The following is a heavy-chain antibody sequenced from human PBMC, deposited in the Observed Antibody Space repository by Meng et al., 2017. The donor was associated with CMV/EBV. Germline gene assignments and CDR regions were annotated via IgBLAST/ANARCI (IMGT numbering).Heavy chain of an antibody. CDR2: ISSSSSYI. Sequence: GGSLRLSCAASGFTFSSYSMNWVRQAPGKGLEWVSSISSSSSYIYYADSLKGRFTISRDNAKNSLYLQMNSLRAEDTAVYYCARVVIMVYYYYGMDVWGQGTTVTVSS. CDR3: ARVVIMVYYYYGMDV. V-gene: IGHV3-21*01. J-gene: IGHJ6*02. CDR1: GFTFSSYS. D-gene: IGHD3-3*01.